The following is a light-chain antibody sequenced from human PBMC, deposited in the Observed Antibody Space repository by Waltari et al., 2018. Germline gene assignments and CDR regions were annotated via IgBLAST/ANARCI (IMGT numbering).Light chain of an antibody. Sequence: SYDLTQSPSVSVSPGQTATITCSGDKLGDKYVCWYQQKAGQSPVLVIYQDKRRPSGIPERFSGSNTGNTATLTISGTQPMDEAHYYCQAWDSYTVVFGGGTQLTVL. CDR3: QAWDSYTVV. CDR2: QDK. V-gene: IGLV3-1*01. CDR1: KLGDKY. J-gene: IGLJ2*01.